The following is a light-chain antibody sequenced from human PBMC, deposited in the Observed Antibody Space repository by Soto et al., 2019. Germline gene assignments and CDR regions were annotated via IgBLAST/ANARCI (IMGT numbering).Light chain of an antibody. J-gene: IGKJ1*01. CDR2: DAS. Sequence: DIQMSQSPSSVSASVGDRVTITCRASQGLSSYLACYQQKPGKAPKLLIYDASSLESGVPSRFSGSGSGTEFTLTISSLQPDDFATYYCQQYNSYSPETFGQGTKVDIK. CDR3: QQYNSYSPET. V-gene: IGKV1-5*01. CDR1: QGLSSY.